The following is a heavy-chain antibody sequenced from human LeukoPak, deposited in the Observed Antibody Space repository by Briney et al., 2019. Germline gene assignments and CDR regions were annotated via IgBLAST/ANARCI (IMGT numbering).Heavy chain of an antibody. CDR1: GFTFSGSA. CDR2: IRSKANNYAT. Sequence: PGGSLRLSCAASGFTFSGSAMHWVRQASGRGLEWVGRIRSKANNYATTYGASVKGRFTISRDDSKNTAYLQMNRLRTEDTAVYYCSRLGHDTLTGPIDDWGQGTLVTVSS. CDR3: SRLGHDTLTGPIDD. J-gene: IGHJ4*02. D-gene: IGHD3-9*01. V-gene: IGHV3-73*01.